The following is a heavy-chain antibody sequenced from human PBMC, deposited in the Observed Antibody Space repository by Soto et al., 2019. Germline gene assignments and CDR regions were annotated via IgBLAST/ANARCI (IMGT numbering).Heavy chain of an antibody. J-gene: IGHJ4*02. CDR1: GFNFSSYG. Sequence: VGSLRLSCAVSGFNFSSYGMHWVRQAPGKGLEWVAVISYDGSHKASADSVKGRFAISRDNAKDSLYLQMNSLRVEDTALYYCVRDHNWAFDYWAPGTLVTVSS. CDR2: ISYDGSHK. CDR3: VRDHNWAFDY. D-gene: IGHD1-20*01. V-gene: IGHV3-30*03.